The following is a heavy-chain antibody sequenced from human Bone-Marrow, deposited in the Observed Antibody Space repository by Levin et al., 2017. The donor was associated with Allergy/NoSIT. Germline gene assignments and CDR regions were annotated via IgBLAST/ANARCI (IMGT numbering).Heavy chain of an antibody. J-gene: IGHJ6*02. V-gene: IGHV3-30*18. CDR1: GFTFSSYG. Sequence: GGSLRLSCAASGFTFSSYGMHWVRQAPGKGLEWVAVISYDGSNKYYADSVKGRFTISRDNSKNTLYLQMNSLRAEDTAVYYCAKVYSSSWWGAYYYYDGMDVWGQGTTVTVAS. CDR3: AKVYSSSWWGAYYYYDGMDV. CDR2: ISYDGSNK. D-gene: IGHD6-13*01.